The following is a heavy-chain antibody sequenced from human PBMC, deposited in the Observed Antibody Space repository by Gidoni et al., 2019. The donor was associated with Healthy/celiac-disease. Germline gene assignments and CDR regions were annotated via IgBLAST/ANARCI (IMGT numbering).Heavy chain of an antibody. CDR1: GCPISSGGYY. D-gene: IGHD3-22*01. CDR2: SYYSGLT. Sequence: QVQLQESGPGLVKPSQTLSLTCTVSGCPISSGGYYWSWIRQPPGKGPEWIGYSYYSGLTYYNPPLKSRVTISVDTSKNQFSLKLSSVTAADTAVYYCARVMSDYYDSSGYYMTFDYWGQGTLVTVSS. J-gene: IGHJ4*02. V-gene: IGHV4-31*03. CDR3: ARVMSDYYDSSGYYMTFDY.